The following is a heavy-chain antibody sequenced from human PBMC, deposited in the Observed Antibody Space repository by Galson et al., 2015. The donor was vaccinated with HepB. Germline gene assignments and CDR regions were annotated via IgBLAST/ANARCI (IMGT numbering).Heavy chain of an antibody. CDR3: ARGRSITSRPNYLDF. CDR1: GFTFSAYG. V-gene: IGHV3-33*01. Sequence: CAATGFTFSAYGMHWVRQTPGMGLEWVAVIWRDGTDIYYEDSVKGRFTISRDNSRNMLYLQMNSLRVEDTAVYYCARGRSITSRPNYLDFWGRGTLVTVSS. CDR2: IWRDGTDI. D-gene: IGHD6-6*01. J-gene: IGHJ4*02.